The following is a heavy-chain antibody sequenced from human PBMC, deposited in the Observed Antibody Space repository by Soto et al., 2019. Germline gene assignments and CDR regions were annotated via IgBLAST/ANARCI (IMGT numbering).Heavy chain of an antibody. CDR3: ARQGGYYYYGMDV. V-gene: IGHV5-10-1*01. Sequence: PGESLKISCXTSGYSFNTFWISWVRQVPGKGLEWMGRIDPGDSNTNYSPSLQGHVTLSVDKSIGTAYLQWSSLKASDTGIYYCARQGGYYYYGMDVWGQGTAVTVSS. CDR1: GYSFNTFW. D-gene: IGHD2-15*01. CDR2: IDPGDSNT. J-gene: IGHJ6*02.